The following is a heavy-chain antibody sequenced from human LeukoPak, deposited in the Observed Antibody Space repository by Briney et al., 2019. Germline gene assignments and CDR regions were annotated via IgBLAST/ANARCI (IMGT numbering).Heavy chain of an antibody. D-gene: IGHD5-12*01. CDR2: MKHDGNEK. J-gene: IGHJ4*02. CDR3: ARDLGHRGYDLYDY. CDR1: GITFSKYW. Sequence: QAGGSLRLSCVDSGITFSKYWMNWVRQAPGKGLEWVANMKHDGNEKHYVDSVEGRFTISRDNAKSSLYLQMNNLRAEDTAVYYCARDLGHRGYDLYDYWGQGTLVTVSS. V-gene: IGHV3-7*01.